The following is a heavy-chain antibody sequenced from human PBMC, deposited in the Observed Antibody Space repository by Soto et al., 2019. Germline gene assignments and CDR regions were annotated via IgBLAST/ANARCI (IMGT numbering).Heavy chain of an antibody. CDR2: ITATGGDT. CDR3: TKASSDRHHMDV. V-gene: IGHV3-23*01. Sequence: GGALRLSCAASGFTFSNFVMRWVRQTPGKGLEWVSTITATGGDTYYTDSVKGRFTISRDNSKNTLYLQMSSLRAEDTALYYCTKASSDRHHMDVWGQGTTVTVSS. J-gene: IGHJ6*02. CDR1: GFTFSNFV.